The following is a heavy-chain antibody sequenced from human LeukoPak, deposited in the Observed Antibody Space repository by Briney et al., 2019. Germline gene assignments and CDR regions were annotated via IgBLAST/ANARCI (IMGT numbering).Heavy chain of an antibody. Sequence: PSETLSLTCTVSGGSISSYYWGWIRQPPGKGLEWIGYIYYSGSTNYNPSLKSRVTISVDTSKNQFSLKLSSVTAADTAVYYCARQPYYYDSSGYQNAFDIWGQGTMVTVSP. D-gene: IGHD3-22*01. CDR1: GGSISSYY. J-gene: IGHJ3*02. CDR3: ARQPYYYDSSGYQNAFDI. CDR2: IYYSGST. V-gene: IGHV4-59*08.